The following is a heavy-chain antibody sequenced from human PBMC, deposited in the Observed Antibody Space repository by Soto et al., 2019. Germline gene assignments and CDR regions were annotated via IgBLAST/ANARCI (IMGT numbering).Heavy chain of an antibody. Sequence: QVQLQESGPGLVKPSETLSLTCTVSGVSISNNYWSWIRQPPGKGLELIGYIYYNGNTNYNPSLKSRVTMSVDTSRNQISLKLTTVTAADTAVYYCTRANWYSEYWGQGTLVTVSS. D-gene: IGHD7-27*01. CDR1: GVSISNNY. CDR2: IYYNGNT. CDR3: TRANWYSEY. J-gene: IGHJ4*02. V-gene: IGHV4-59*01.